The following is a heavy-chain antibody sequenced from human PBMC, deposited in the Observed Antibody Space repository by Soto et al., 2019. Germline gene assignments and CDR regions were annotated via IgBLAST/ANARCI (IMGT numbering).Heavy chain of an antibody. D-gene: IGHD1-26*01. V-gene: IGHV2-5*01. CDR1: GSSLTTSVVG. J-gene: IGHJ5*02. Sequence: GRALANRTKPLSLTCALSGSSLTTSVVGVGWIRQPPGKALEWLALIYWNDEKRYTPSLSSRLSITKDTSKNQVVLKMTNMDPTDTATYFCAHDSSGYYASPYWHDPWGQGTLVTVSS. CDR3: AHDSSGYYASPYWHDP. CDR2: IYWNDEK.